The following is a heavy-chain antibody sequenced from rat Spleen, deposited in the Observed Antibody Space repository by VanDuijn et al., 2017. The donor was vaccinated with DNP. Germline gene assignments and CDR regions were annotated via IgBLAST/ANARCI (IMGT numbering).Heavy chain of an antibody. J-gene: IGHJ4*01. CDR2: IWGNGKP. V-gene: IGHV2S75*01. CDR3: TRVPNTYYVMDV. Sequence: QVQLKESGPGLVQPSQTLSLTCTVSGFSLSSYGVIWVRQSPGKGLEWMGIIWGNGKPDYNSALKSRLSINRDTSKSQVFLKMNSLQTDDTAIYYCTRVPNTYYVMDVWGQGASVTVSS. CDR1: GFSLSSYG. D-gene: IGHD3-8*01.